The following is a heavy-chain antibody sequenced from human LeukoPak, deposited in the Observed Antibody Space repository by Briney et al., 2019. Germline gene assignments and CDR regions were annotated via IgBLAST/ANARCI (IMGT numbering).Heavy chain of an antibody. Sequence: SETLSLTCTVSGGSISSYYWRWIRQPPGKGLEWIGYIYYSGSTNYNPSLKRRVTISVDTSKNQFSLKLSSVTAADTAVYYCARESMIVVAATLAHAFDIWGQGTMVTVSS. CDR1: GGSISSYY. J-gene: IGHJ3*02. D-gene: IGHD3-22*01. V-gene: IGHV4-59*01. CDR2: IYYSGST. CDR3: ARESMIVVAATLAHAFDI.